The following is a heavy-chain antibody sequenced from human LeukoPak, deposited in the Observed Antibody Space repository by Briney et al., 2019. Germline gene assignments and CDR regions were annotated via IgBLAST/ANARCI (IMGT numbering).Heavy chain of an antibody. V-gene: IGHV3-30*02. CDR3: AKEMQFAVRGVITLFDY. Sequence: GGSLRLSCAASGFTFSSYGMHWVRQAPGKGLEWVAFIRYDGSNKYYADSVKGRFTISRDNPKNTLYLQMNSLRAEDTAVYYCAKEMQFAVRGVITLFDYWGQGTLVTVSS. CDR2: IRYDGSNK. J-gene: IGHJ4*02. CDR1: GFTFSSYG. D-gene: IGHD3-10*01.